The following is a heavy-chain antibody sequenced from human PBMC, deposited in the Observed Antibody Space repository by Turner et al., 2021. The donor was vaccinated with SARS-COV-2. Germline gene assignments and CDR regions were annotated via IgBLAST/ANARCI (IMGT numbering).Heavy chain of an antibody. CDR2: TPDSGHT. D-gene: IGHD3-10*01. J-gene: IGHJ4*02. CDR1: GGSTGDYY. Sequence: QVQLQESGPGLVKPSETLSLPCVVLGGSTGDYYWNWLRQSPGKRLEWIGYTPDSGHTYYDPSLISRVTISVDSSKDQISLKLTSVAAADSALYSCARDMASSETLFDLWGQGTLLVVSS. V-gene: IGHV4-59*01. CDR3: ARDMASSETLFDL.